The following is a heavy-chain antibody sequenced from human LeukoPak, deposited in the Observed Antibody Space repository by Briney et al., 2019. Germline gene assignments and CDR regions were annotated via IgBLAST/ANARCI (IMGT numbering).Heavy chain of an antibody. V-gene: IGHV1-8*01. CDR3: ARGPEVVAAPVPTWFDP. J-gene: IGHJ5*02. CDR1: GYTFTSYD. CDR2: MNPNSGNT. D-gene: IGHD2-15*01. Sequence: ASVKVSCKASGYTFTSYDINWVRQATGQGLEWMGWMNPNSGNTGYARKFQGRVTMTRNTSISTAYMELSSLRSEDTAVYYCARGPEVVAAPVPTWFDPWGQGTLVTVSS.